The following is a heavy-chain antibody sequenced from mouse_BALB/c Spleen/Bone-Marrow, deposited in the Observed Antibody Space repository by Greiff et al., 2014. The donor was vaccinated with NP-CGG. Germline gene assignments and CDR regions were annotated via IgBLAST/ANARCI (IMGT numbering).Heavy chain of an antibody. CDR3: AYYRYDEGGFAF. V-gene: IGHV14-3*02. CDR2: IDPANGNT. D-gene: IGHD2-14*01. Sequence: EVQLQQSGAELAKPGASGKLSCTASGFNIKDTYMHWVKQRPEQGLEWIVGIDPANGNTKYDPKFQGKATITADTSSNTAYLQLSSLTSEDTAVYYCAYYRYDEGGFAFWGQGTLVTVSA. J-gene: IGHJ3*01. CDR1: GFNIKDTY.